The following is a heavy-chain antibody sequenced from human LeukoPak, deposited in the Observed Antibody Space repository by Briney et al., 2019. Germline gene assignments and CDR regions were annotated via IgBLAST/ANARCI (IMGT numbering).Heavy chain of an antibody. D-gene: IGHD3-3*01. J-gene: IGHJ5*02. V-gene: IGHV4-34*01. CDR1: GGSFSGYY. Sequence: SETLSLTCAVYGGSFSGYYWGWIRQPPGKGLEWIGEINHSGSTNYNPSLKSRVTISVDTSKNQFSLKLSSVTAADTAVYYCARSPPHYDFWSGYLMGTNWFDPWGQGTLVTVSS. CDR3: ARSPPHYDFWSGYLMGTNWFDP. CDR2: INHSGST.